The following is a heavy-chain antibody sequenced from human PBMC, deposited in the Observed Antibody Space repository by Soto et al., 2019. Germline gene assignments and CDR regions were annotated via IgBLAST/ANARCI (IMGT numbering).Heavy chain of an antibody. Sequence: SETLSLTCSFSGGSISSGSYYWGWIRQPPGKGLEWIASIYYSGSTYYNPSLKSRVTIFVDTSKNQFSLKLSSVTAADTALYYCARQGYYGSGSYYKFRWFDPWGQGTLVTVSS. CDR2: IYYSGST. D-gene: IGHD3-10*01. CDR1: GGSISSGSYY. V-gene: IGHV4-39*01. J-gene: IGHJ5*02. CDR3: ARQGYYGSGSYYKFRWFDP.